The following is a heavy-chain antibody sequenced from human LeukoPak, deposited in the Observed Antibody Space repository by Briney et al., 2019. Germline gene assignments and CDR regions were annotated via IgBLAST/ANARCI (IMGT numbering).Heavy chain of an antibody. Sequence: SETLSLTCTVSGGSISSYYWSWIRQPAGKGLEWIGRIYTSGSINYNPSLKSRVTMSVDTSKNQFSLKLSSVTAADTAVYYCARGRWEQAIHAFDIWGQGTMVTVSS. D-gene: IGHD1-26*01. V-gene: IGHV4-4*07. CDR3: ARGRWEQAIHAFDI. CDR2: IYTSGSI. CDR1: GGSISSYY. J-gene: IGHJ3*02.